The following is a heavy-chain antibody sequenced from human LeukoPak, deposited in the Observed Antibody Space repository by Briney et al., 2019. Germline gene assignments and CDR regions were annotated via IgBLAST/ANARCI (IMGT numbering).Heavy chain of an antibody. CDR2: IDPSSANT. J-gene: IGHJ4*02. CDR1: GYTFTTYY. Sequence: ASVKVSCKASGYTFTTYYMNWVRQAPGPGNEWMGVIDPSSANTNYAEKFQGRVTMTRDTSTRTVYTELSSLRSEDTAVYYCARDTYYDSSGFDYWGQGTLVTVSS. V-gene: IGHV1-46*01. D-gene: IGHD3-22*01. CDR3: ARDTYYDSSGFDY.